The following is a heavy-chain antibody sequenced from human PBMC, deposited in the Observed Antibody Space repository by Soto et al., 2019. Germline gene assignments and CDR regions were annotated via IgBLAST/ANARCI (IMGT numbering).Heavy chain of an antibody. Sequence: GVSLRLSCAASGFTFSSYAMHWVRQAPGKGLEWVAVIAYDGSNKYYADSVKCRFTISRDNSKNTLYLQMNSLRAEDTAVYFCARITYYSDSGGYQNFDYWGQGTLVTVSS. J-gene: IGHJ4*02. V-gene: IGHV3-30-3*01. CDR1: GFTFSSYA. CDR3: ARITYYSDSGGYQNFDY. CDR2: IAYDGSNK. D-gene: IGHD3-22*01.